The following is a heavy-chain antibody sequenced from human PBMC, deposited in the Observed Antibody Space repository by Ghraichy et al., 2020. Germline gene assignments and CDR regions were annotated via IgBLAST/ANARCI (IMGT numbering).Heavy chain of an antibody. J-gene: IGHJ5*02. CDR2: ISYSGST. Sequence: SETLSLTCTVSGGSVSSGTYYWNWIRQPPGKGLEGIGYISYSGSTNYNPSLNSLVSISVYTSKNQLSLKLSTVTAADMAVYHCARGVDPWGQGTLVTVSS. V-gene: IGHV4-61*01. CDR1: GGSVSSGTYY. CDR3: ARGVDP.